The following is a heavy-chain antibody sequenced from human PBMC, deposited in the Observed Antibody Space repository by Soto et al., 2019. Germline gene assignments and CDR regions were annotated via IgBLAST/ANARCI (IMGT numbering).Heavy chain of an antibody. D-gene: IGHD4-4*01. V-gene: IGHV3-30-3*01. Sequence: XLRLSCAASGSXFSSYAMHWVRQAPGKGLEWVAVISYDGSNKYYADYVKGRFTISRDNSKNTLYLKMKSLRAEDTAVYYCARDLGTTDDYWGQGTLVTVSS. CDR1: GSXFSSYA. CDR2: ISYDGSNK. CDR3: ARDLGTTDDY. J-gene: IGHJ4*02.